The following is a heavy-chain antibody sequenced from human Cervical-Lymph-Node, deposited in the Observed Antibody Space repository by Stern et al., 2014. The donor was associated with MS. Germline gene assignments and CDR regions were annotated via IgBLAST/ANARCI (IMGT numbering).Heavy chain of an antibody. V-gene: IGHV1-69*09. D-gene: IGHD1-26*01. CDR1: GGTLNTYA. CDR3: ARGGGRTVGFLGYYYGMDV. J-gene: IGHJ6*02. CDR2: IIPTLDIA. Sequence: QVQLGQSGAEVKKPGSSVKVSCKVSGGTLNTYAISWVRQAPGQGLEWMGRIIPTLDIANSAQKFQGRVTITADKSTSTAYLELNSLRSEDTAVYYCARGGGRTVGFLGYYYGMDVWGQGTTVTVSS.